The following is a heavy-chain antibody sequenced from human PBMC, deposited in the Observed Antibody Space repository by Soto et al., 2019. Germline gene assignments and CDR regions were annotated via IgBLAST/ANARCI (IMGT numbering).Heavy chain of an antibody. CDR3: ARGPVVRVIIIIHYYYGMDV. CDR1: GYTFNSYG. V-gene: IGHV1-18*01. Sequence: ASVKVSCKASGYTFNSYGISWVRQAPGQGLEWMGWISAYNGNTNYAQKLQGRVTMTTDTSTSTAYMELRSLRSDDTAVYYCARGPVVRVIIIIHYYYGMDVWGQGTTVTVSS. J-gene: IGHJ6*02. D-gene: IGHD3-10*01. CDR2: ISAYNGNT.